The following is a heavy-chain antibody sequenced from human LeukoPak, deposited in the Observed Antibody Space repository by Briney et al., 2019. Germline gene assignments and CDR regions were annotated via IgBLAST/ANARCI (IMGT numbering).Heavy chain of an antibody. CDR3: AKERYSSSWYLFDY. CDR1: GFTFSSYG. D-gene: IGHD6-13*01. V-gene: IGHV3-30*18. Sequence: GRSLRLSCAASGFTFSSYGMHWVRQAPGKGLEWVAVISYDGSYKYYADSVKGRFTISRDNSKNTLYLQMNSLRAEDTAVYYCAKERYSSSWYLFDYWGQGTLVTVSS. CDR2: ISYDGSYK. J-gene: IGHJ4*02.